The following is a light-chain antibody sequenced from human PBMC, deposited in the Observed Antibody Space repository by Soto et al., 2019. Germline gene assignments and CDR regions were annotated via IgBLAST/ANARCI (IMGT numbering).Light chain of an antibody. CDR3: MQALQTPRT. Sequence: DIVXXQSPLSLPVXXXXPASXSXXSSQSLLHSNGYNYLDWYLQKPGQSPQLLIYLGSNRASGVPDRFSGSGSGTEFTLKISRVEAEDVGVYYCMQALQTPRTFGQGTKVEIK. CDR2: LGS. V-gene: IGKV2-28*01. CDR1: QSLLHSNGYNY. J-gene: IGKJ1*01.